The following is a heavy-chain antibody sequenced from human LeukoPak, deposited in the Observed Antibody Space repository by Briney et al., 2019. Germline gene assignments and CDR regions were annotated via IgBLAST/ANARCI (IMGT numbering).Heavy chain of an antibody. Sequence: GGSLRLSCATSGFTFSSFTMNWVRQAPGKGLEWVSTTSDGSRDTHYAGSVKGRFTISRDDSQNIVYLQMDSLRAEDTALYYCTTRLRNHFDYWGQGTQVTVSS. V-gene: IGHV3-23*01. CDR3: TTRLRNHFDY. J-gene: IGHJ4*02. CDR2: TSDGSRDT. CDR1: GFTFSSFT. D-gene: IGHD5-12*01.